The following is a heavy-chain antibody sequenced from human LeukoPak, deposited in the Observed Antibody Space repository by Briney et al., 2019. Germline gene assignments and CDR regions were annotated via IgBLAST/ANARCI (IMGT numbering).Heavy chain of an antibody. Sequence: GGSLRLSCAASGFTVSSNYMSWVRQAPGKGLEWVANIKQDGSEKYYVDSVKGRFTISRDNAKNSLYLQMNSLRAEDTAVYYCAREMTTIWGYGMDVWGQGTTVTVSS. CDR2: IKQDGSEK. J-gene: IGHJ6*02. V-gene: IGHV3-7*01. CDR1: GFTVSSNY. D-gene: IGHD3-16*01. CDR3: AREMTTIWGYGMDV.